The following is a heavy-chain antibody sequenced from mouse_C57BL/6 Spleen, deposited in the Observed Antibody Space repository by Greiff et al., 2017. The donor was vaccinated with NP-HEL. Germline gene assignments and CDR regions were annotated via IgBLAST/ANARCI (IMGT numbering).Heavy chain of an antibody. CDR3: TREGVYYGSSYGGFAY. CDR1: GFTFSSYA. CDR2: ISSGGDYI. J-gene: IGHJ3*01. D-gene: IGHD1-1*01. V-gene: IGHV5-9-1*02. Sequence: EVKLVESGEGLVKPGGSLKLSCAASGFTFSSYAMSWVRQTPEKRLEWVAYISSGGDYIYYADTVKGRFTISRDNARNTLYLQMSSLKSEDTAMYYCTREGVYYGSSYGGFAYWGQGTLVTVSA.